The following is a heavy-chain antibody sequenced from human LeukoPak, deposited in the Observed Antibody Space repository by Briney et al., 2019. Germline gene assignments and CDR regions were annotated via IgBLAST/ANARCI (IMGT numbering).Heavy chain of an antibody. CDR1: GHIFTSHG. V-gene: IGHV1-18*01. D-gene: IGHD4-23*01. Sequence: GASVRVSCKASGHIFTSHGIIWVRQAPGQGLEWMGWMSIYNGNVHYAQKFEDRVTMTTDTSTSTAYPDLTRLRSYDPAVYSYTTDRSDYRRNDYWGQGTLVTVSS. CDR2: MSIYNGNV. CDR3: TTDRSDYRRNDY. J-gene: IGHJ4*02.